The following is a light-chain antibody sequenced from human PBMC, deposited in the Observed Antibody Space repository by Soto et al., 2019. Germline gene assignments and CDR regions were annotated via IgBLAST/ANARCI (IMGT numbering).Light chain of an antibody. J-gene: IGKJ1*01. CDR2: AAS. CDR3: QQYYSYPRT. CDR1: QGISSY. Sequence: AIRMTQSPSSFSASTGDRVTITCRASQGISSYLAWYQQKPGKAPKLLIYAASTWQSGVPSRFSGSGSGTDFTLTISCLQSEDFATYYGQQYYSYPRTFGQGTKVEIK. V-gene: IGKV1-8*01.